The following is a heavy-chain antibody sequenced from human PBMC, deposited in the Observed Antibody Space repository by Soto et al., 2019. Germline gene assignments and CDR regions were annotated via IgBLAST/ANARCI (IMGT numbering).Heavy chain of an antibody. CDR2: ISGSDGET. CDR3: ARWSYLDY. CDR1: GFSFGSYA. Sequence: GGSLRLSCAASGFSFGSYALSWVRQAPGKGLEWVSTISGSDGETFYADSVKGRFSISRDTSQSTLYLQMNSLRADDTAMYYCARWSYLDYWGQGTRVTVSS. D-gene: IGHD3-3*01. J-gene: IGHJ4*02. V-gene: IGHV3-23*01.